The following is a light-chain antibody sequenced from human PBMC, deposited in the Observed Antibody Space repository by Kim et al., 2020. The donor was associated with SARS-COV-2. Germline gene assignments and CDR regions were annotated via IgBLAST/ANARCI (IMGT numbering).Light chain of an antibody. CDR3: QQYYNYPPT. V-gene: IGKV1-8*01. J-gene: IGKJ4*01. CDR2: TAS. CDR1: QIISSY. Sequence: SASTGDRVTITCRASQIISSYLAWYQQKPGKAPNLLIYTASTLQSGVPSRFSGSGSGTDFTLTISCLQSEDFATYYCQQYYNYPPTCGGGTKLEI.